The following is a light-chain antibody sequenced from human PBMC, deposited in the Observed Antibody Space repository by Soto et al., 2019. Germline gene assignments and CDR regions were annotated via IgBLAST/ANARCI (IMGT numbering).Light chain of an antibody. CDR2: GAS. CDR3: QQYGSSPYT. V-gene: IGKV3-20*01. CDR1: PSVSSSY. Sequence: EIGLTQSPGTLSLSPGERATLSCRASPSVSSSYLAWYQQKPGQAPRLLIYGASSRATGIPDRFSGSGSGTDFTLTISRLEPEDFAVYYCQQYGSSPYTFGQGTKLEIK. J-gene: IGKJ2*01.